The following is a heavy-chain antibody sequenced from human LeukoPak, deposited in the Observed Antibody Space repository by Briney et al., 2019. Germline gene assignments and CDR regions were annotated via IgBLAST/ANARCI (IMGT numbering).Heavy chain of an antibody. CDR3: ARTRRGRIVVVVAATRPLDY. CDR1: GLTFSSYE. CDR2: ISSSGSTI. D-gene: IGHD2-15*01. Sequence: GGSLRLSCAASGLTFSSYEMNWVRQAPGKGLEWGSYISSSGSTIYYADSVKGRFTISRDNAKNSLYLQMNSLRAEDTAVYYCARTRRGRIVVVVAATRPLDYWGQGTLVTVSS. V-gene: IGHV3-48*03. J-gene: IGHJ4*02.